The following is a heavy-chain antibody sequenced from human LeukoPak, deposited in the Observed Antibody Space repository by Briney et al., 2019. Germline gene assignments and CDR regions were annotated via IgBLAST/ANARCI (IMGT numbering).Heavy chain of an antibody. J-gene: IGHJ6*02. CDR3: ARDSGIPSYYYYGMDV. CDR1: GYTFTSYG. V-gene: IGHV1-18*01. CDR2: ISAYNGNT. Sequence: ASVKVSCKASGYTFTSYGISWVRQAPGQGLERMGWISAYNGNTNYAQKLQVRVTMTTDTSTSTAYMELRSLRSDDTAVYYCARDSGIPSYYYYGMDVWGQGTTVTVSS.